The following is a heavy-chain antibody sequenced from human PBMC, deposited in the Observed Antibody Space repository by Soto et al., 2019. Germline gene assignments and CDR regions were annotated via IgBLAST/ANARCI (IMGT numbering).Heavy chain of an antibody. CDR2: IVVCNSNT. CDR3: ARDAAVGLFDY. V-gene: IGHV1-18*01. Sequence: ASVKVSCKASGFTFSSSAVHWVRQARGQRLEWIGWIVVCNSNTNYAQELQGRVTITTDTSTSTAYMELRSLRSDDTAVYYCARDAAVGLFDYWGQEPWSPSPQ. J-gene: IGHJ4*01. CDR1: GFTFSSSA. D-gene: IGHD1-26*01.